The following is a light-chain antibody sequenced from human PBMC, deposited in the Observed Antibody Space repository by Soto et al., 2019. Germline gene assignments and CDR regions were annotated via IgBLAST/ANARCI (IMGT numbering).Light chain of an antibody. V-gene: IGKV3-15*01. CDR3: QQGHNWPLT. CDR2: SAS. Sequence: EIVMTHSPATLSVSPGELATLSCRASQSISTELAWYHQKPGQPPRLLIYSASTRATGVPARFTGSGSGSEFTLTISGLQSEDFAVYYCQQGHNWPLTFGQGTRLEI. J-gene: IGKJ2*01. CDR1: QSISTE.